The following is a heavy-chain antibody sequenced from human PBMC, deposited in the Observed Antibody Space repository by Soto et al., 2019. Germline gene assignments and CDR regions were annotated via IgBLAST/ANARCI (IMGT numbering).Heavy chain of an antibody. V-gene: IGHV3-7*01. CDR2: IKQDGREE. CDR1: GFTFSSYW. J-gene: IGHJ6*02. CDR3: ARIAASGPACDV. Sequence: EVQLVESGGGLVQPGGSLRLSCVDSGFTFSSYWMSWVRQAPVKGLEWVGNIKQDGREENYVDSVKGRFTISRDNAKNSMYLQMTSLRAEDTAVFYCARIAASGPACDVWDQGTTVFVSS. D-gene: IGHD6-13*01.